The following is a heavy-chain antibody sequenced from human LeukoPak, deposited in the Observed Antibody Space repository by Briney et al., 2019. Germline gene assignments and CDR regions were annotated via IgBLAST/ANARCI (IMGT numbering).Heavy chain of an antibody. CDR2: IKSKTDGGTT. CDR3: TTEEAGWYYFDY. CDR1: GFTFSNAW. Sequence: PGRSLRLSCAASGFTFSNAWMSWVRQAPGKGLEWVGRIKSKTDGGTTDYAAPVKGRFTISRDDSKNTLYLQMNSLKTEDTAVYYCTTEEAGWYYFDYWGQGTLVTVSS. J-gene: IGHJ4*02. V-gene: IGHV3-15*01.